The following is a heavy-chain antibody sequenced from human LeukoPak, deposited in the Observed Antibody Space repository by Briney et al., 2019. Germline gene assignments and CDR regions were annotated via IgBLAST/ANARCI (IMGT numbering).Heavy chain of an antibody. J-gene: IGHJ6*04. V-gene: IGHV1-69*06. CDR1: GGTFSSYA. Sequence: EASVKVSCKASGGTFSSYAISWVRQAPGQGLEWMGGIIPIFGTANYAQKFQGRVTITADKSTSTAYMELSSLRSEDTAVYYCATRHPYCSSTSCYQGYYYYGMDVWGKGTTVTVSS. CDR3: ATRHPYCSSTSCYQGYYYYGMDV. D-gene: IGHD2-2*01. CDR2: IIPIFGTA.